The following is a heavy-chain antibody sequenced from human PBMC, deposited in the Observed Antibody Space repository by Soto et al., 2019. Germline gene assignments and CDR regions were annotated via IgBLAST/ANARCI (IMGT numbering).Heavy chain of an antibody. V-gene: IGHV4-59*01. CDR3: ARDRGLGSGWYGWFDP. CDR2: IYYSEST. D-gene: IGHD6-19*01. Sequence: SETLSLTCTVSGGSISSYFWSWIRQPPGKGLEWIGYIYYSESTNYNPSLKSRVTISVDTSKNQSSLKLSSVTAADTAVYYCARDRGLGSGWYGWFDPWGQGTLVTVS. J-gene: IGHJ5*02. CDR1: GGSISSYF.